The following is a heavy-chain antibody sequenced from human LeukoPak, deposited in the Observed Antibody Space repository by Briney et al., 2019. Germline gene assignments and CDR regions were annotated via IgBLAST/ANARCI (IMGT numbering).Heavy chain of an antibody. V-gene: IGHV3-48*04. Sequence: PGRSLRLSCAASGFTFSSYAMHWVRQAPGKGLEWVSFISSSSSTIHYADSVRGRFTISRDNAKNSLYLQMNSLRAEDTAVYYCAGDYDSSGSVFGDFWGQGTLVTVSS. J-gene: IGHJ4*02. CDR2: ISSSSSTI. D-gene: IGHD3-22*01. CDR1: GFTFSSYA. CDR3: AGDYDSSGSVFGDF.